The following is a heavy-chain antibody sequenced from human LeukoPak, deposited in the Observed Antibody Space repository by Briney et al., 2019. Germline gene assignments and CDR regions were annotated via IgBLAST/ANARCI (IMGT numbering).Heavy chain of an antibody. D-gene: IGHD2-2*02. CDR1: GFTFSSYA. J-gene: IGHJ6*02. CDR2: ISYDGSNK. CDR3: ARRQGIVVVPAAIPRYYYYYGMDV. V-gene: IGHV3-30-3*01. Sequence: GGSLRLSCAASGFTFSSYAMHWVRQAPGKGLEWVAVISYDGSNKYYADSVKGRFTISRDNSKNTLYLQMNSLRAEGTAVYYCARRQGIVVVPAAIPRYYYYYGMDVWGQGTTVTVSS.